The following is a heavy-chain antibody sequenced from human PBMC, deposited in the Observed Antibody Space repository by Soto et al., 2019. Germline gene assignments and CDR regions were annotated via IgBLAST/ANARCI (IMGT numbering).Heavy chain of an antibody. D-gene: IGHD3-16*01. CDR3: ARLFAYYDQEAGAFDI. J-gene: IGHJ3*02. Sequence: QVQLQESGPGLVKPSQTLSLTCTVSGGSISSDDYYWSWIRQPPGQGLEWIGYIYYSGSTYHNPSLKSRVTISVDTSNNHFSLDLSSVTAADTAVYFCARLFAYYDQEAGAFDIWGQGTTVTVSS. CDR1: GGSISSDDYY. CDR2: IYYSGST. V-gene: IGHV4-30-4*01.